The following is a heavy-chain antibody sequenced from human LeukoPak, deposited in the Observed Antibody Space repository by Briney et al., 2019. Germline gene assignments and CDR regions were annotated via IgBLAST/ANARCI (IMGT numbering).Heavy chain of an antibody. D-gene: IGHD2-15*01. CDR2: IYYSGST. CDR1: GGSFSGYY. Sequence: SETLSLTCAVYGGSFSGYYWGWIRQPPGKGLEWIGSIYYSGSTYYNPSLKSRVTISVDTSKNQFSLKLSSVTAADTAVYYCARGTRIPGYCSGGSCFNWFDPWGQGTLVTVSS. J-gene: IGHJ5*02. CDR3: ARGTRIPGYCSGGSCFNWFDP. V-gene: IGHV4-34*01.